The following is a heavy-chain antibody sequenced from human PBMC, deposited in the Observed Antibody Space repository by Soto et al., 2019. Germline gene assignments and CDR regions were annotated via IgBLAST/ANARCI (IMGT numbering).Heavy chain of an antibody. CDR2: ISAYNGNT. CDR3: ARFVTGTTEIAY. V-gene: IGHV1-18*01. D-gene: IGHD1-1*01. CDR1: GYTFTSYG. Sequence: QVQLVQSGAEVKKPGASVKVSCKASGYTFTSYGISWVRQAPGQGLEWMGWISAYNGNTNYAQKLQGRVTMTTDTSTSTAAVELSSLRSYDTAVYYCARFVTGTTEIAYRGQGTLVTVSS. J-gene: IGHJ4*02.